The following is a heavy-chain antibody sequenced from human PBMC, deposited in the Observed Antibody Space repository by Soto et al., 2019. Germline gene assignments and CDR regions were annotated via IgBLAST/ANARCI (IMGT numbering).Heavy chain of an antibody. CDR1: GVTFGIHW. D-gene: IGHD2-21*01. V-gene: IGHV3-7*01. Sequence: EVQVVESGGGLVQPGGSLRLSCAASGVTFGIHWMTWVRQVPRKGLEWVANINQDGSDKYYVDSVKGRFIISRDNAKDLLYLQMNSLRVQDTAMYYCATSMRHTLDPWGQGTLITVS. CDR3: ATSMRHTLDP. CDR2: INQDGSDK. J-gene: IGHJ5*02.